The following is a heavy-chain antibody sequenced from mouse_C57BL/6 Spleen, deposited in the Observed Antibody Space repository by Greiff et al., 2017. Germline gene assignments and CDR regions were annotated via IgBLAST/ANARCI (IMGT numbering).Heavy chain of an antibody. J-gene: IGHJ1*03. CDR2: KSYDGSN. CDR3: TRSWYFDV. Sequence: EVQLQESGPGLVKPSQSLSLTCSVTGYSITSGYYWNWIRQFPGNKLEWMGYKSYDGSNNYNPSLKNRISITRDTSKNQFFLKLNSVTTEETATYYCTRSWYFDVWGTGTTVTVSS. V-gene: IGHV3-6*01. CDR1: GYSITSGYY.